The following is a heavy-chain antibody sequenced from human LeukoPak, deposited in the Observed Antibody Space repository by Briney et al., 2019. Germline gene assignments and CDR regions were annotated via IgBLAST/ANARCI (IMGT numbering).Heavy chain of an antibody. V-gene: IGHV3-64D*09. CDR1: GFTFSRHN. CDR3: VSDRETQEQI. Sequence: GGSLRLSCSGSGFTFSRHNMHWVRQAPGKGLEYVSAISYNGDSTYYVDSAKGRFTISRDNSQNTLDLQMSSLRPEDTAVYYCVSDRETQEQIWGPGTLVTVSS. CDR2: ISYNGDST. J-gene: IGHJ3*02. D-gene: IGHD1-26*01.